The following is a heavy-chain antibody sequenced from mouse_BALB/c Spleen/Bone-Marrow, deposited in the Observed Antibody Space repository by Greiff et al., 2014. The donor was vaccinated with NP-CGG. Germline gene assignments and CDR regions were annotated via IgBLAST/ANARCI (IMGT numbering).Heavy chain of an antibody. D-gene: IGHD1-1*01. CDR1: GFNIKDTY. V-gene: IGHV14-3*02. Sequence: VQLKESGAELVKPGASVKLSCTASGFNIKDTYMHWVKQRPEQGLEWIGRIDPANGNTKYDPKLQGKATITADTSSNTAYLQLSSLTSEDTAVYYCARGGSSYGWYFDVWGAGTTVTVSS. CDR3: ARGGSSYGWYFDV. J-gene: IGHJ1*01. CDR2: IDPANGNT.